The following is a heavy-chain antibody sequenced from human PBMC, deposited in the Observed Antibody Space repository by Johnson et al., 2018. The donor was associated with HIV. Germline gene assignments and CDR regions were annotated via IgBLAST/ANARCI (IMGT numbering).Heavy chain of an antibody. CDR1: GFTFSSYE. CDR3: ARVMGATQVMGAFDI. Sequence: VQLVESGGGLVQPGGSLRLSCAASGFTFSSYEMNWVRQAPGKGLEWVSYISSSGSTIYYADSVKGRFTISRDNAKNTLYLQMNSLRAEDTAVYYCARVMGATQVMGAFDIWGQGTMVTVSS. D-gene: IGHD1-26*01. CDR2: ISSSGSTI. V-gene: IGHV3-48*03. J-gene: IGHJ3*02.